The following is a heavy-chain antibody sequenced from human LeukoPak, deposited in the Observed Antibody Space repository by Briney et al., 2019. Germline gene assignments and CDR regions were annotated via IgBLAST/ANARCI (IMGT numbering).Heavy chain of an antibody. Sequence: GGSLRLSCAASGFTFRSYAMLWVRQAPGKGLEWVSAFCGSGGGTYYADSVRGRFTISRENSKNTLYLQINSLRAEDTAVYYCAKDRGEQLVPTGLFDYWGQGTLVTVSS. V-gene: IGHV3-23*01. D-gene: IGHD6-13*01. CDR1: GFTFRSYA. J-gene: IGHJ4*02. CDR2: FCGSGGGT. CDR3: AKDRGEQLVPTGLFDY.